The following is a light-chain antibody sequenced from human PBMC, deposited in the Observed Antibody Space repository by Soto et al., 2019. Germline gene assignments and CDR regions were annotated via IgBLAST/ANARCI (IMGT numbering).Light chain of an antibody. CDR3: QQRSKWPIT. CDR2: DAS. CDR1: EGISGY. Sequence: EIVLTQSPATLSLSPGERGTLSCRASEGISGYLAWYQQRPGQAPRLLIYDASNRATGIPARFSGSGSGTDFTLTISSLEPEDFGVYYCQQRSKWPITFGQGTRLEIK. V-gene: IGKV3-11*01. J-gene: IGKJ5*01.